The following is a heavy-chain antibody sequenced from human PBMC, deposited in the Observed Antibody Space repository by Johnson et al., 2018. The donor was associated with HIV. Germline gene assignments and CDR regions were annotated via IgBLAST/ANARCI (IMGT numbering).Heavy chain of an antibody. J-gene: IGHJ3*02. D-gene: IGHD6-13*01. Sequence: VQLVESGGGLVQPGGSLRLSCAASGFTFSSFWMTWVRQAPGKGLEWVSNIKQDGSEKYYVDSVKGRFTISRDNAKNSLYLQMKSLRAEDTALCYCASHRSIAADDAFDIWGQGTMVTVSS. CDR1: GFTFSSFW. CDR3: ASHRSIAADDAFDI. CDR2: IKQDGSEK. V-gene: IGHV3-7*05.